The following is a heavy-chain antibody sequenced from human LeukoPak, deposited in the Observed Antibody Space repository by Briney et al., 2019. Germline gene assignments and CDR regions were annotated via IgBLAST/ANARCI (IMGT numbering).Heavy chain of an antibody. Sequence: GGSLRLSCAASGISFSNYSMNWVRQAPGKGLEWVSLISCSSRFIYYGDSVKGRFTISRDNAKKSLYLQMNSLRAEDTAVYYCARAVYCSGGGCFWYFDLWGRGTLVTVSS. D-gene: IGHD2-15*01. V-gene: IGHV3-21*01. J-gene: IGHJ2*01. CDR1: GISFSNYS. CDR3: ARAVYCSGGGCFWYFDL. CDR2: ISCSSRFI.